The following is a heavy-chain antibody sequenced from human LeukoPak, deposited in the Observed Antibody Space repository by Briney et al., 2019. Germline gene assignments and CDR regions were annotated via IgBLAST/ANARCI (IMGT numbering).Heavy chain of an antibody. CDR3: ARDRVITIFGVVTSYYYYGMDV. CDR2: IYDGGIT. CDR1: GFTVSTKF. V-gene: IGHV3-66*01. J-gene: IGHJ6*02. D-gene: IGHD3-3*01. Sequence: PGGSLRLSCAASGFTVSTKFMSWVRQAPGKGLEWVSVIYDGGITYYADSVKGRFTISGDNSKNMLFLQMNSLRAEDTAVYYCARDRVITIFGVVTSYYYYGMDVWGRGTTVTVSS.